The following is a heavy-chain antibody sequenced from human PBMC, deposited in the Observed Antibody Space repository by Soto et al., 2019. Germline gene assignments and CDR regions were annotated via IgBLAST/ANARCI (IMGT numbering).Heavy chain of an antibody. CDR3: AGIYSGSPGGTLRY. CDR1: GGSISSGGYY. CDR2: IYYSGST. V-gene: IGHV4-31*03. Sequence: QVQLQESGPGLVKPSQTLSLTCTVSGGSISSGGYYWSWIRQHPGKGLEWIGYIYYSGSTYYNPSLNSRVTISVATSQTQFSLKLSSVTAADTAVYSCAGIYSGSPGGTLRYWGQGTLVTVSS. J-gene: IGHJ4*02. D-gene: IGHD1-26*01.